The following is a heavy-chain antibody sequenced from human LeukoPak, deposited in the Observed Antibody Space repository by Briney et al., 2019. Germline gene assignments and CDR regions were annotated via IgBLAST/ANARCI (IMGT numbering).Heavy chain of an antibody. V-gene: IGHV3-66*01. J-gene: IGHJ4*02. CDR3: AALSGVGVKIGFDH. D-gene: IGHD1-26*01. Sequence: GGSLRLSCAASGFTVSSNHMNWVRQAPGKGLEWVSIIYYGGNTFYADSVKGRFTISRDNSKNTLYLQINSLRAGDTAVYYCAALSGVGVKIGFDHWGQGALVVVSS. CDR1: GFTVSSNH. CDR2: IYYGGNT.